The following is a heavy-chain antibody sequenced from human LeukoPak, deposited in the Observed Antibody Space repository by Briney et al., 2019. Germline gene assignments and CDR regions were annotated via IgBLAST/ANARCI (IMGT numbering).Heavy chain of an antibody. J-gene: IGHJ4*02. CDR1: GGSFSGYY. CDR3: ARGTDAGATNY. Sequence: SSETLSLTCAVYGGSFSGYYWSWIRQPPEKGLEWIGEINHSGSTNYNPSLKSRVTISVDTSKNQFSLKLSSVTAADTAVYYCARGTDAGATNYWGQGTLVTVSS. D-gene: IGHD1-26*01. CDR2: INHSGST. V-gene: IGHV4-34*01.